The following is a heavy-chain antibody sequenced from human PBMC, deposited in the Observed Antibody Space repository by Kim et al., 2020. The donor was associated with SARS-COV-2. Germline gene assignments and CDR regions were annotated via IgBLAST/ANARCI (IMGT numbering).Heavy chain of an antibody. CDR3: ARRSGFFDY. J-gene: IGHJ4*02. Sequence: SETLSLTCTVSGGSISSSSYYWGWIRQPPGKGLEWIGSFFYSGSTYYNPSLKSRVTIPVDTSKNQFSLKLSSVTAADTAIYYCARRSGFFDYWGQGTLVTVS. V-gene: IGHV4-39*01. CDR2: FFYSGST. CDR1: GGSISSSSYY.